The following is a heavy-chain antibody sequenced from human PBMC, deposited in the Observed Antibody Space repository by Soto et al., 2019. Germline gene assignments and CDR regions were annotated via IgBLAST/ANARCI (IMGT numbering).Heavy chain of an antibody. CDR1: GYTFTGYY. V-gene: IGHV1-2*02. CDR2: INPNSGDT. D-gene: IGHD1-7*01. CDR3: ARSLRTATTSDC. Sequence: ASVKVSCKASGYTFTGYYIHWVRQAPGQGLEWMGWINPNSGDTNSAQKFQGRVTVTRDTSINTAYMELNRLTSDDTAFYYCARSLRTATTSDCWGQGTLVTVSS. J-gene: IGHJ4*02.